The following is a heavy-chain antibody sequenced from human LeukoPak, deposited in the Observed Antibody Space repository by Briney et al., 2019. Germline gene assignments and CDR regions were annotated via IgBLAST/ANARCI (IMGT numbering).Heavy chain of an antibody. Sequence: SETLSLTCAVYGGSFSGYYWSWIRQPPGKGLEWIGEINHSGSTNYNPSLKSRVTISVDTSKNRFSLKLSSVTAADTAVYYCARKNTYYDFWSGYTNWFDPWGQGTLVTVSS. D-gene: IGHD3-3*01. J-gene: IGHJ5*02. CDR2: INHSGST. CDR1: GGSFSGYY. CDR3: ARKNTYYDFWSGYTNWFDP. V-gene: IGHV4-34*01.